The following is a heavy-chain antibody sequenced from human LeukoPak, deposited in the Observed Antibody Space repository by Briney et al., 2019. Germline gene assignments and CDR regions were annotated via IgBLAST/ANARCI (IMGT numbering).Heavy chain of an antibody. Sequence: PSETLSLTCAVYGGSFSGYYWSWIRQPPGKGLEWIGEINHSGSTNYNPSLKSRVTISVDTSKNQFSLKLSSVTAADTAVYYCARGPRYYDYVWGSYRLSVYFDYWGQGTLVTVSS. D-gene: IGHD3-16*02. CDR3: ARGPRYYDYVWGSYRLSVYFDY. J-gene: IGHJ4*02. CDR2: INHSGST. CDR1: GGSFSGYY. V-gene: IGHV4-34*01.